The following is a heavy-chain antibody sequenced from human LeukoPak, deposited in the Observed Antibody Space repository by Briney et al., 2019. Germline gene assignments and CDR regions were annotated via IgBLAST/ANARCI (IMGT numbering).Heavy chain of an antibody. CDR3: AKVPLDDFWSGYPSAGYFDY. D-gene: IGHD3-3*01. J-gene: IGHJ4*02. V-gene: IGHV3-23*01. Sequence: PGGSPRLSCAASGFTFSSYAMSWVRQAPGKGLEWVSAISGSGGSTYYADSVKGRFTISRDNSKNTLYLQVNSLRAEDTAVYYCAKVPLDDFWSGYPSAGYFDYWGQGTLVTVSS. CDR2: ISGSGGST. CDR1: GFTFSSYA.